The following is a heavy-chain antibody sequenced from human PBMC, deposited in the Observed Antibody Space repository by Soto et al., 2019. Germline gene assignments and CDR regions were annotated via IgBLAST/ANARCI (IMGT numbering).Heavy chain of an antibody. J-gene: IGHJ4*02. V-gene: IGHV3-30*18. CDR3: AKDLAGDFWSGYHYFDY. Sequence: QVQLVESGGGVVQPGRSLRLSCAVSGLTFRSYGMHWVCQAPGKGLEWVAVISYDGSNKYYADSVKGRFTISRDNSKNTLYLQMNSLRAEDTAVYYCAKDLAGDFWSGYHYFDYWGQGTLVTVSS. CDR1: GLTFRSYG. CDR2: ISYDGSNK. D-gene: IGHD3-3*01.